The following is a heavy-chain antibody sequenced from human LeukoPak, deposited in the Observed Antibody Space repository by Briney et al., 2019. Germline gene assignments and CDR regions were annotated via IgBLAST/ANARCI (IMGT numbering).Heavy chain of an antibody. D-gene: IGHD2/OR15-2a*01. Sequence: ASVTVSCKASGYTFTDNYMHWVRQAPGQGLEWVGWINPNSGVTNYAQRFLGRVTMTRDTSITTAYMELSSLRSDDTAVYYCARGEIGELYAYWGQGTLVTVSS. CDR1: GYTFTDNY. CDR3: ARGEIGELYAY. CDR2: INPNSGVT. J-gene: IGHJ4*02. V-gene: IGHV1-2*02.